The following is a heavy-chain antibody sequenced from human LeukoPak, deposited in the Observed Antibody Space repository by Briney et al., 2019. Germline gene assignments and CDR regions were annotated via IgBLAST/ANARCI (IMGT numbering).Heavy chain of an antibody. V-gene: IGHV3-23*01. CDR1: GFIFRNYA. J-gene: IGHJ4*02. CDR2: ITGSGDTT. Sequence: GGSLRLSCAASGFIFRNYAMSWVRQAPGQGLEWVSAITGSGDTTYYADSVKGRFTISRDNSKNTLYVEMNTLRAEDTAVYYCAKWGDYDILTGYYVSDFWGQGTLVTVSS. D-gene: IGHD3-9*01. CDR3: AKWGDYDILTGYYVSDF.